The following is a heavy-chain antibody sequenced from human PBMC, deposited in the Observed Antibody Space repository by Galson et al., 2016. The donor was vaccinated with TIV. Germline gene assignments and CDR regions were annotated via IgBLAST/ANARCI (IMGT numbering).Heavy chain of an antibody. Sequence: SVKVSCKASGYTFTSYHLHWVRQAPGQGLEWMGIIKDTGVTTTYPQRFQGRLTITRDTSTTTVYMELSSLRSEDTAVYYCAREMPATFFFDYWGQGTLVPVSS. CDR2: IKDTGVTT. V-gene: IGHV1-46*01. J-gene: IGHJ4*02. D-gene: IGHD2-2*01. CDR3: AREMPATFFFDY. CDR1: GYTFTSYH.